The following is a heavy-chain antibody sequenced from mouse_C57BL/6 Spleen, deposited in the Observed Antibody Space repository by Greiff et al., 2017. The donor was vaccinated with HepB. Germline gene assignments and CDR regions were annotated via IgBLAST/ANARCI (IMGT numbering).Heavy chain of an antibody. CDR1: GYTFTSYW. J-gene: IGHJ2*01. Sequence: QVHVKQPGAELVMPGASVKLSCKASGYTFTSYWMHWVKQRPGQGLEWIGEIDPSDSYTNYNQKFKGKSTLTVDKSSSTAYMQLSSLTSEDSAVYYCAREGDYGNYGYWGQGTTLTVSS. CDR2: IDPSDSYT. CDR3: AREGDYGNYGY. V-gene: IGHV1-69*01. D-gene: IGHD2-1*01.